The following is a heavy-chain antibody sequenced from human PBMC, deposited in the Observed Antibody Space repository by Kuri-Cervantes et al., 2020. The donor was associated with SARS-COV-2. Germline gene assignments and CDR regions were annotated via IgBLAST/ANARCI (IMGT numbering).Heavy chain of an antibody. D-gene: IGHD6-6*01. CDR3: ATPARPGAFDAFDI. CDR1: GYSISSGYY. Sequence: SETLSFTCAVSGYSISSGYYWGWIRQPPGKGLERIGSIYYSGSTYYNPSLKSRVTISVDTSKNQFSLKLSSVTAADTAVYYCATPARPGAFDAFDIWGQGTMVTVSS. CDR2: IYYSGST. J-gene: IGHJ3*02. V-gene: IGHV4-38-2*01.